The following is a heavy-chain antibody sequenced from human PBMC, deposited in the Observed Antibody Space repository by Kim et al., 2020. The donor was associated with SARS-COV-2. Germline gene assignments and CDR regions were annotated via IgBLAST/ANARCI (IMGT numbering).Heavy chain of an antibody. CDR2: IWYDGSNK. CDR1: GFTFSSYG. D-gene: IGHD2-21*02. CDR3: ARDRGYCGGDCQPPTADSTYYYYGMDV. J-gene: IGHJ6*02. Sequence: GGSLRLSCAASGFTFSSYGMHWVRQAPGKGLEWVAVIWYDGSNKYYADSVKGRFTISRDNSKNTLYLQMNSLRAEDTAVYYCARDRGYCGGDCQPPTADSTYYYYGMDVWGQGTTVTVSS. V-gene: IGHV3-33*01.